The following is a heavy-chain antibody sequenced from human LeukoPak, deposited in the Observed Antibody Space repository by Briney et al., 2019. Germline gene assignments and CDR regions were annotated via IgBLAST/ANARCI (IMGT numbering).Heavy chain of an antibody. V-gene: IGHV1-2*06. Sequence: VASVKVSCKASGYTFTGYYIHWVRQAPGQGLEWMGRINPNSGGTNYAQKFQGRVTVTRDTSISTAYMELSRLRSDDTAVYYCAREENNYDFDYWGQGTLVTVSS. CDR1: GYTFTGYY. D-gene: IGHD4-11*01. CDR2: INPNSGGT. CDR3: AREENNYDFDY. J-gene: IGHJ4*02.